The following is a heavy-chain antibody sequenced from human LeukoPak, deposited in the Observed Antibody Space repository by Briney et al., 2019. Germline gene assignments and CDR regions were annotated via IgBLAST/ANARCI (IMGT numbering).Heavy chain of an antibody. CDR1: GFIFTNYG. Sequence: GGSLRLSCAASGFIFTNYGIHWVRQAPGKGLEWVAVIWYDGSNKYYADSVKGRFTISRDNSKNTLYLQMNSLRAEDTAVYYCARGEATYYDFDLWGRGTLVTVSS. J-gene: IGHJ2*01. CDR3: ARGEATYYDFDL. D-gene: IGHD3-10*01. CDR2: IWYDGSNK. V-gene: IGHV3-33*01.